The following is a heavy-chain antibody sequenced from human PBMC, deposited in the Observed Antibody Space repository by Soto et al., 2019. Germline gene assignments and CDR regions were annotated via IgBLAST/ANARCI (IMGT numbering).Heavy chain of an antibody. J-gene: IGHJ6*02. D-gene: IGHD2-15*01. Sequence: GGSLRLSCAASGFTFSSYSMNWVRQAPGKGLEWVSSISSSSSYIYYADSVKGRFTISRDNAKNSLYLQMNSLRAEDTAVYYCAREKVVVVVAASYYGMDVWGQGTTVTVSS. CDR1: GFTFSSYS. CDR2: ISSSSSYI. V-gene: IGHV3-21*01. CDR3: AREKVVVVVAASYYGMDV.